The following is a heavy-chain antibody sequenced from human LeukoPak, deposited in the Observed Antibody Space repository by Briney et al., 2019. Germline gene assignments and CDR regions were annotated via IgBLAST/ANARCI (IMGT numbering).Heavy chain of an antibody. J-gene: IGHJ4*02. V-gene: IGHV3-23*01. CDR3: AKATSGYDIRSHFDY. CDR1: GFTFTNYA. D-gene: IGHD5-12*01. CDR2: ISRSGGSA. Sequence: GGSLRLSCAASGFTFTNYAMSWVRQAPGKGLEWVSTISRSGGSAYYADSVTGRFSISRDNSRDTLYLQMNSLRVEDTALYYCAKATSGYDIRSHFDYWGQGTLVTVSS.